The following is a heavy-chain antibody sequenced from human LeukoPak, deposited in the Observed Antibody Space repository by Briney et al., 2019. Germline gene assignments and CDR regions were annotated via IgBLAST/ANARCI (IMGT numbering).Heavy chain of an antibody. J-gene: IGHJ6*02. D-gene: IGHD6-19*01. V-gene: IGHV1-24*01. CDR3: ATGLVAVAGAYYYYYGMDV. CDR2: FDPEDGET. Sequence: GASVKVSCKVSGYTLTELSMHWVRQAPGKGLEWMGGFDPEDGETIYAQKFQGRVTMTEDTSTDTAYMELSSLRSEDTAVYYCATGLVAVAGAYYYYYGMDVWGQGTTGTVSS. CDR1: GYTLTELS.